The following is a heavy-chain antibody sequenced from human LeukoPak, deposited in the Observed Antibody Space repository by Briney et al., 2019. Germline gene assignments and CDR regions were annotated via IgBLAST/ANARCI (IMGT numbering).Heavy chain of an antibody. CDR2: IKQDGSEK. CDR3: ARDQLVGATTVRATFDY. V-gene: IGHV3-7*03. CDR1: GFTFSSYR. J-gene: IGHJ4*02. D-gene: IGHD1-26*01. Sequence: GGSLRLSCAASGFTFSSYRMSWVRQAPGKGLEWVANIKQDGSEKYYVDSVKGRFTISRDNAKNSLYLQMNSLRAEDTAVYYCARDQLVGATTVRATFDYWGQGTLVTVSS.